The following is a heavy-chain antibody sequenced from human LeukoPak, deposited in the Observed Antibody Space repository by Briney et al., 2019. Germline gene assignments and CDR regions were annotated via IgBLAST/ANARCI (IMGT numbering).Heavy chain of an antibody. J-gene: IGHJ6*03. CDR2: ISGSGGST. V-gene: IGHV3-23*01. CDR1: GFTFRNYG. D-gene: IGHD3-22*01. CDR3: AKLRGDYDSSGYYSNYYYMDV. Sequence: GSLRLSCAASGFTFRNYGMSWVRQAPGKGLEWVSPISGSGGSTYYAESVKGRFTISGDNPKNTLYLQMNSLRAEDTAIYYCAKLRGDYDSSGYYSNYYYMDVWGKGTTVTISS.